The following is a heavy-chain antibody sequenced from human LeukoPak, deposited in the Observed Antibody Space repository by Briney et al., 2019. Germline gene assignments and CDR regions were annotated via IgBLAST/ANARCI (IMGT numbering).Heavy chain of an antibody. V-gene: IGHV3-11*04. CDR3: ARREYPDAFDI. J-gene: IGHJ3*02. D-gene: IGHD2-2*01. CDR1: GFTFSDYY. Sequence: GGSLRLSCAASGFTFSDYYMSWIRQAPGKGREWVSYISSSGSTIYYADSVKGRFTISRDNAKNSLYLQMNSLRAEDTAVYYCARREYPDAFDIWGQGTMVTVSS. CDR2: ISSSGSTI.